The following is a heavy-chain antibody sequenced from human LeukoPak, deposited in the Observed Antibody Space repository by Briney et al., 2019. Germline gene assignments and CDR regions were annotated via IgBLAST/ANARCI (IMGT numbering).Heavy chain of an antibody. CDR3: ARVEYSSSWFFDY. V-gene: IGHV1-69*04. D-gene: IGHD6-13*01. J-gene: IGHJ4*02. Sequence: ASVKVSCKASGYTFTSYGISWVRQAPGQGLEWMGRTIPILGIANYAQKFQGRVTITADKSTSTAYMELSSLRSEDTAVYYCARVEYSSSWFFDYWGQGTLVTVSS. CDR2: TIPILGIA. CDR1: GYTFTSYG.